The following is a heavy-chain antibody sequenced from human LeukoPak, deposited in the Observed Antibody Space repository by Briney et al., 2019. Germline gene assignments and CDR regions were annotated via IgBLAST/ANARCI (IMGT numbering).Heavy chain of an antibody. J-gene: IGHJ5*02. CDR3: AREMKLELQNWLDP. Sequence: ASVKVSCKASGYTFTNFGISWVRQAPGQGLEWMGWITPYNGNTNYAQKFQGRVTMTRDTSTSTVYMELSSLRSEDTAVYYCAREMKLELQNWLDPWGQGTLVTVSS. V-gene: IGHV1-18*01. CDR2: ITPYNGNT. D-gene: IGHD1-7*01. CDR1: GYTFTNFG.